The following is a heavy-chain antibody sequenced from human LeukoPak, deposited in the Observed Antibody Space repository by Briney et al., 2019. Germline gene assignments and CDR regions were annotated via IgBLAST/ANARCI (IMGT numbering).Heavy chain of an antibody. Sequence: GGSLRLSCAASGFTFSSYAMHWVRQAPGKGLEWVAVISYDGSNKYYADSVKGRFTISRDNSKNTLYLQMNSLRAEDTAVYYCAREYKYSSSSSDYWGQGTLVTVST. CDR3: AREYKYSSSSSDY. J-gene: IGHJ4*02. D-gene: IGHD6-6*01. CDR2: ISYDGSNK. V-gene: IGHV3-30-3*01. CDR1: GFTFSSYA.